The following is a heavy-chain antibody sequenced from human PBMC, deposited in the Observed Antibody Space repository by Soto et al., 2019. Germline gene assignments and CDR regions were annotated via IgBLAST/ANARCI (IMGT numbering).Heavy chain of an antibody. CDR2: ISGSGIST. CDR1: GFTFSTYP. V-gene: IGHV3-23*01. CDR3: VRPPPFTASFYSYYMDV. D-gene: IGHD6-6*01. Sequence: EAQLLESGGGLVQPGGSLRLSCAASGFTFSTYPMSWVRQAPGKGLEWVSGISGSGISTYYTDSVKGRFNISRDNTKNTVFLQMNSPIDDDTAVYYCVRPPPFTASFYSYYMDVWGQGTTVTVSS. J-gene: IGHJ6*03.